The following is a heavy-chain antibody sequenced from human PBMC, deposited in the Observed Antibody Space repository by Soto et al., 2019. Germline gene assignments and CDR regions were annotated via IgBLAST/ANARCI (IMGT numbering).Heavy chain of an antibody. J-gene: IGHJ1*01. CDR2: IWYDGSNK. CDR1: GFTFSSYG. D-gene: IGHD4-17*01. Sequence: QVQLVESGGGVVQPGRSLRLSCAASGFTFSSYGMHWVRQAPGKGLEWVAVIWYDGSNKYYADSVKGRFTISRDNSKNTLYLQMNSLRAEDTAVYYCARDPIPHGDTEYFQNWGQGTLVTVSS. V-gene: IGHV3-33*01. CDR3: ARDPIPHGDTEYFQN.